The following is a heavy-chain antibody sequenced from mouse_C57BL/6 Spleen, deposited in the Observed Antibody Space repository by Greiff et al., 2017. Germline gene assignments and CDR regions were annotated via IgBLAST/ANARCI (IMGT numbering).Heavy chain of an antibody. CDR2: ISNGGGST. CDR3: ARVNLLLGYFDY. Sequence: EVKLMESGGGLVQPGGSLKLSCAASGFTFSDYYMYWVRPTPEKRLVWVAYISNGGGSTYYPDTVKGRFTISRDNAKNTLYLQMSRLKSEDTAMYYYARVNLLLGYFDYWGQGTTLTVSS. D-gene: IGHD1-1*01. J-gene: IGHJ2*01. CDR1: GFTFSDYY. V-gene: IGHV5-12*01.